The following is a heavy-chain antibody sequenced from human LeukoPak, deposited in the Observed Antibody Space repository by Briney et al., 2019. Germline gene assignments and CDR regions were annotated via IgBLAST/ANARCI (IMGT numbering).Heavy chain of an antibody. CDR3: ARRTMVRRSYYGMDV. J-gene: IGHJ6*02. D-gene: IGHD3-10*01. V-gene: IGHV3-30-3*01. CDR2: ISYDGGNK. CDR1: GFTFSNYA. Sequence: GGSLRLSCAASGFTFSNYAMHWVRQAPGKGLEWVAVISYDGGNKYYADSVKGRFTISRDNSKNTLYLQMNSLRAEDTAVYYCARRTMVRRSYYGMDVWGQGTTVTVSS.